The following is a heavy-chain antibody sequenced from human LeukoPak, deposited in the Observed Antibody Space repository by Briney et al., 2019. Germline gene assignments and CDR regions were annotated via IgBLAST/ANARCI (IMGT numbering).Heavy chain of an antibody. CDR2: INHSGST. Sequence: KPSETLSLTCAVYGGSFSGYYWSWIRQPPGKGLEWIGEINHSGSTNYNPSLKSRVTISVDTSKNQFSLKLSSVTAADTAVYYCARVEITFGGVIAGGYFQHWGQGTLVTVSS. J-gene: IGHJ1*01. D-gene: IGHD3-16*02. V-gene: IGHV4-34*01. CDR3: ARVEITFGGVIAGGYFQH. CDR1: GGSFSGYY.